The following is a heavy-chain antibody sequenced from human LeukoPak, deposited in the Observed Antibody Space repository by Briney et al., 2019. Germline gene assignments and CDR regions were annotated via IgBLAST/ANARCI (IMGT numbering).Heavy chain of an antibody. CDR1: GGSFSGYY. V-gene: IGHV4-34*01. Sequence: PSETLSLTCAVYGGSFSGYYWSWIRQPPGKGLEWIGEINHSGSTNYNPSLKSRVTISVDTSKNQFSLKLSSVTAADTAVYYCARGHSNSYDPPEPDGSGSYSYYFDYWGQGTLVTVSS. D-gene: IGHD3-10*01. CDR3: ARGHSNSYDPPEPDGSGSYSYYFDY. CDR2: INHSGST. J-gene: IGHJ4*02.